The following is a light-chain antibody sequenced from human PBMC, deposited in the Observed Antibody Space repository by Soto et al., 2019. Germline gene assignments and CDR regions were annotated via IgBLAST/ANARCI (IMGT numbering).Light chain of an antibody. V-gene: IGKV3-20*01. CDR2: GTS. CDR1: QRMSSNY. J-gene: IGKJ2*01. Sequence: VLTQSPGTLTLSPGERATLSCRASQRMSSNYLAWYQQKPGQAPRLLTYGTSSRATGIPDRFSGSGSGTDFTLTISRLEPEDSAVYYCQQYGTLPPRYTFGQGTKLEIK. CDR3: QQYGTLPPRYT.